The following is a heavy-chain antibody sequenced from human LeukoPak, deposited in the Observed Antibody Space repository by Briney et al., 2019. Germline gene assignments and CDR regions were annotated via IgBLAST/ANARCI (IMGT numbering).Heavy chain of an antibody. D-gene: IGHD6-13*01. V-gene: IGHV1-8*03. CDR1: GYTFTSYD. Sequence: ASVTVSCKASGYTFTSYDINWVRQATGQGLEWMGWMNPNSGNTGYAQKFQGRVTITRNTSISTAYMELSSLRSEDTAVYYCASYGYSSSWIPQSDIGYWGQGTLVTVSS. CDR2: MNPNSGNT. J-gene: IGHJ4*02. CDR3: ASYGYSSSWIPQSDIGY.